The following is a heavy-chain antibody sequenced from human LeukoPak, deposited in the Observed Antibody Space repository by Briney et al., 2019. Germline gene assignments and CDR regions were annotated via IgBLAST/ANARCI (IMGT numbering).Heavy chain of an antibody. CDR1: GFTFSSYV. Sequence: GGSLRLSCAASGFTFSSYVMLWVPQAPGKGLEWVAIISYDGSNEYYADSVKGRFTISRDNSKNTLYLQMNSLRAEDTAVYYCAKKWAIDVWGKGTTVTISS. CDR3: AKKWAIDV. CDR2: ISYDGSNE. V-gene: IGHV3-30*04. D-gene: IGHD1-26*01. J-gene: IGHJ6*04.